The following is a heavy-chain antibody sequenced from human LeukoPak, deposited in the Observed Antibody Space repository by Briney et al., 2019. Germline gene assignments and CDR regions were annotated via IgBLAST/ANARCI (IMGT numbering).Heavy chain of an antibody. D-gene: IGHD3-16*02. Sequence: GSEKYYVDSVKGRFTISRDNAKNSLYLQMNSLRAEDTAVYYCAREYAFGGVIVIRAYYFDYWGQGTLVTVSS. CDR2: GSEK. J-gene: IGHJ4*02. V-gene: IGHV3-7*01. CDR3: AREYAFGGVIVIRAYYFDY.